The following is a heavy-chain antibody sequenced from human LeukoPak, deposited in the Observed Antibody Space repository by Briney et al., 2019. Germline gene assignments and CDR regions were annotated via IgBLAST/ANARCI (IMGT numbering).Heavy chain of an antibody. CDR3: ARGSRFGVVGRDAFDI. V-gene: IGHV3-43*01. CDR2: LTWDGGVT. J-gene: IGHJ3*02. Sequence: GGSLRLSCAASGFTFADFTMHWVRQVPRKGLEWVSSLTWDGGVTYYADSVKGRFTISRDNAKNSLYLQMNSLRAEDTAVYYCARGSRFGVVGRDAFDIWGQGTMVTVSS. CDR1: GFTFADFT. D-gene: IGHD3-3*01.